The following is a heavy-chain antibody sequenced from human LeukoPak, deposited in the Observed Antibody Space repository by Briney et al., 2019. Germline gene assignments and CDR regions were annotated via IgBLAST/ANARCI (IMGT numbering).Heavy chain of an antibody. CDR3: AKTKFYYDSSGYPYYFDF. CDR1: GFTFGDYA. V-gene: IGHV3-49*04. Sequence: GGSLRLSCTASGFTFGDYAMSWVRQAPGKGLEWVGFIRSKASGGTIEYAASVKGRFTISRDNSKNSLYLQMNSLRAEDTALYYCAKTKFYYDSSGYPYYFDFWGQGTLVTVSS. J-gene: IGHJ4*02. CDR2: IRSKASGGTI. D-gene: IGHD3-22*01.